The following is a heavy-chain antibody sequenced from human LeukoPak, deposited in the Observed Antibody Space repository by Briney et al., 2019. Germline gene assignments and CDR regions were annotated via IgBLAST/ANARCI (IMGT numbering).Heavy chain of an antibody. Sequence: ASVTVSCKSSGYIFADYHIHWVRQAPGQGLEWMGWINPKTGVTHYAQKFQGRVTLTRDMSLATAVMDLRSLTSDDSAIFYCATALTRGGPDDAFDIWGHGTVVIVSS. CDR2: INPKTGVT. CDR3: ATALTRGGPDDAFDI. J-gene: IGHJ3*02. D-gene: IGHD1-14*01. V-gene: IGHV1-2*02. CDR1: GYIFADYH.